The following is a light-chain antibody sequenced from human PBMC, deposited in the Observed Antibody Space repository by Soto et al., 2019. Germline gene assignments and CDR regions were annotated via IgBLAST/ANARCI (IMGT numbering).Light chain of an antibody. CDR1: QSISSW. J-gene: IGKJ1*01. V-gene: IGKV1-5*03. CDR2: KAS. Sequence: DIQMTQSPSTLSASVGDRVTITCRASQSISSWLAWYQQKPGKAPKVLIYKASSLETGVPSRFSGSGSGTEFTLTISSLQPDDFVTYYCQKYSSYWTFGQGTKVEIK. CDR3: QKYSSYWT.